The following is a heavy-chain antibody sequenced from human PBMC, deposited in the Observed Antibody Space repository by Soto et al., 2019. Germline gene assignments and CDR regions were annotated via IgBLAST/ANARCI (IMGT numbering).Heavy chain of an antibody. D-gene: IGHD3-22*01. J-gene: IGHJ5*02. CDR2: VDASGNT. CDR3: ARDVGGSVVPHWFDP. V-gene: IGHV4-4*07. Sequence: QVQLQESGPGLVKASETLSLSCTVSGHSISADYWSWIRQPAGKRLEWIGRVDASGNTNYNPSLKRRVTMSVDTSKNQFFLKVRSVTAADTAMYFCARDVGGSVVPHWFDPWGQGALVPVSS. CDR1: GHSISADY.